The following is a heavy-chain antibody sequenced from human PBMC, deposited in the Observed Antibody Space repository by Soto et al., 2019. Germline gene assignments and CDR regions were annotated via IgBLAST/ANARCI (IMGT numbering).Heavy chain of an antibody. CDR3: AREWQKLARWGTYKWFDS. CDR1: GGSISSGSYY. D-gene: IGHD6-6*01. Sequence: TLSLPCTVSGGSISSGSYYWSWIRQHPGKVLEWIGYIYYSGITYYNPSLKSRVTISVDTSKNQFSLKLSSVTAADTAVYYCAREWQKLARWGTYKWFDSWGQGTLVTVSS. J-gene: IGHJ5*01. CDR2: IYYSGIT. V-gene: IGHV4-31*03.